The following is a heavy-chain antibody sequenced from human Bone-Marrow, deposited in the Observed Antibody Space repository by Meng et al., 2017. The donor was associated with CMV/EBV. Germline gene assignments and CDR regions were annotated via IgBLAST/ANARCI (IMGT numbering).Heavy chain of an antibody. V-gene: IGHV1-8*03. D-gene: IGHD5-12*01. J-gene: IGHJ4*02. CDR3: ARGFRDIVATIGVSGNRHPYYFDY. Sequence: ASVKVSCKASGGTFSSYAISWVRQAPGQGLEWMGWMNPNSGNTGYAQKFQGRVTITRNTSISTAYMELSSLRSEDTAVYYCARGFRDIVATIGVSGNRHPYYFDYWGQGTLVTVSS. CDR1: GGTFSSYA. CDR2: MNPNSGNT.